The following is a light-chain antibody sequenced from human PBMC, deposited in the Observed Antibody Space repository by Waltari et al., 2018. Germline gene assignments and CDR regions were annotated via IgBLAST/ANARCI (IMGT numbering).Light chain of an antibody. V-gene: IGKV1-5*03. Sequence: DIQMNQSPPTLCASVGDRVTLTCRASLNIFGRLAWYQQKTGNTPKLLSYETSNLERGVPSRFSGSGSGTDFTLVIDSLQPDDFATYDCQNYHIRKAFGQGTNVEIK. CDR3: QNYHIRKA. CDR1: LNIFGR. J-gene: IGKJ2*01. CDR2: ETS.